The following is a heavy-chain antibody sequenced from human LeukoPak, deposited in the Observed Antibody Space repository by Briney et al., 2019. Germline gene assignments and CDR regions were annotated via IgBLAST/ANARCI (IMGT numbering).Heavy chain of an antibody. CDR2: IYHSGST. CDR1: GGSISSSNW. CDR3: ARLLYYYDTSGFGY. Sequence: PSGTLSLTCAVSGGSISSSNWWSWVRQPPGKGLEWIGEIYHSGSTNYNPSLKSRVTISVDKSKNQFSLELSSVTAADTAVYYCARLLYYYDTSGFGYWGQGTLVTVSS. D-gene: IGHD3-22*01. J-gene: IGHJ4*02. V-gene: IGHV4-4*02.